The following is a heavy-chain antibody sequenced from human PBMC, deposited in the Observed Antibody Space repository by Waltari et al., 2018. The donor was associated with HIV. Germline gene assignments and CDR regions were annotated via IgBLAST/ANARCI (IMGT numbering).Heavy chain of an antibody. D-gene: IGHD3-22*01. V-gene: IGHV1-69*01. J-gene: IGHJ4*02. Sequence: QVQLVQSGAEVKKPGSSVKVSCKASGGTFSSYAISWVRQAPGQGLEWMGGIIPIFGTANYAQKFQGRVTITADESTSTAYMELSSLRYEDTAVYYCASFHYYDSSGYYYESGYFDYWGQGTLVTVSS. CDR2: IIPIFGTA. CDR3: ASFHYYDSSGYYYESGYFDY. CDR1: GGTFSSYA.